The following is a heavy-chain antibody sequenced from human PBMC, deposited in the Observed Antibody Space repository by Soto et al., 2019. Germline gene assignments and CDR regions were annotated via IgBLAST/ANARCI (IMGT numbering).Heavy chain of an antibody. Sequence: KPSETLSLTCTVSVGSIISGDYYWSWIRQPPGKGLEWIGYIYYSGSTYYNPSLKSRVTISVDTSKNQFSLKLSSVTAADTAVYYCARDRGVVTATVLYFDYWGQGTLVTVSS. V-gene: IGHV4-30-4*01. CDR1: VGSIISGDYY. J-gene: IGHJ4*02. D-gene: IGHD2-21*02. CDR3: ARDRGVVTATVLYFDY. CDR2: IYYSGST.